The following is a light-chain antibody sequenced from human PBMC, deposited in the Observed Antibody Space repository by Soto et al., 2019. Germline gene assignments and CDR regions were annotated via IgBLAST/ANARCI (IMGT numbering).Light chain of an antibody. CDR2: GAS. CDR3: QQYNNWPRGT. J-gene: IGKJ1*01. CDR1: QSVDIS. V-gene: IGKV3-15*01. Sequence: EIVMTQSPATLSVSPGERVTLSCRASQSVDISLAWYQQTPGQAPRLLIYGASTRATGVPARFSGSGSGTDLTLTTSSLQSEDFALYFCQQYNNWPRGTFGQGTKVDIK.